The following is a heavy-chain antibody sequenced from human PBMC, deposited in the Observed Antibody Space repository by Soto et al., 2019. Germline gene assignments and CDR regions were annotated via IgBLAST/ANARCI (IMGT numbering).Heavy chain of an antibody. CDR2: IYYSGST. D-gene: IGHD3-3*01. CDR1: GGSISSYY. Sequence: SETLSLTCTVSGGSISSYYWSWIRQPPGKGLEWIGYIYYSGSTNYNPSLKSRVTISVDTSKNQFSLKLSSVTAADTAVYYCARGDYDFWSGYKIYFQHWGQGTLVTVS. V-gene: IGHV4-59*01. J-gene: IGHJ1*01. CDR3: ARGDYDFWSGYKIYFQH.